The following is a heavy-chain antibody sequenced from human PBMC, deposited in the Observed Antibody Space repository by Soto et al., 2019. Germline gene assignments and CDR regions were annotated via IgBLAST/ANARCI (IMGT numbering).Heavy chain of an antibody. CDR3: ARYNSSSSGAFDI. CDR1: GFTFSSYS. J-gene: IGHJ3*02. D-gene: IGHD6-6*01. V-gene: IGHV3-48*04. CDR2: ISSSSSTI. Sequence: GGSLRLSCAASGFTFSSYSMNWVRQAPGKGLEWVSYISSSSSTIYYADSVKGRFTISRDNAKNSLYLQMNSLRAEDTAVYYCARYNSSSSGAFDIWGQGTMVTVSS.